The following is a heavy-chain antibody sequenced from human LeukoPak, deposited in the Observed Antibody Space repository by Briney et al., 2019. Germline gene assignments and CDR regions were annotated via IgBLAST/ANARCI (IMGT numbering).Heavy chain of an antibody. CDR3: ARHDSGSFSAAFDI. D-gene: IGHD1-26*01. Sequence: PGGSLRLSCAASGFTFSSYTMSWVRQAPGKGLEWVSYISSSGTTIYYADSVKGRFTISRDNAKNSLHLQMNSLRAEDTAVYYCARHDSGSFSAAFDIWGQATLVTVSS. CDR2: ISSSGTTI. CDR1: GFTFSSYT. V-gene: IGHV3-48*04. J-gene: IGHJ3*02.